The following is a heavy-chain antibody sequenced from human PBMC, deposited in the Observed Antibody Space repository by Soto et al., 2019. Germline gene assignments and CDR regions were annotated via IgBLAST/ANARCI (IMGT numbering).Heavy chain of an antibody. CDR1: GGSFSGYY. CDR2: INHSGST. D-gene: IGHD4-17*01. Sequence: QVQLQQWGAGLLKPSETLSLTCAVYGGSFSGYYWSWIRQPPGKGLGWIGEINHSGSTNYNPSLKSRVTISVDTSKNQFSLKLSSVTAADTAVYYCARGALRGYGDYGRHRWFDPWGQGTLVTVSS. CDR3: ARGALRGYGDYGRHRWFDP. V-gene: IGHV4-34*01. J-gene: IGHJ5*02.